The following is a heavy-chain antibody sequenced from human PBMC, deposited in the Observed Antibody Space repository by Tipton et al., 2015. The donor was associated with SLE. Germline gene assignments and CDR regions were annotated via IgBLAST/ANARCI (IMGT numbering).Heavy chain of an antibody. CDR1: GGSFSGYP. V-gene: IGHV4-34*01. CDR3: ARLGVVVTAIDY. J-gene: IGHJ4*02. D-gene: IGHD2-21*02. Sequence: TLSLTCAVYGGSFSGYPWTWVRQPPGQGREWFGEIADTGSPNYNPSLKSRVTISLDTSKSQFSLILNSLTAADTAVYYCARLGVVVTAIDYWGQGTLDTVSS. CDR2: IADTGSP.